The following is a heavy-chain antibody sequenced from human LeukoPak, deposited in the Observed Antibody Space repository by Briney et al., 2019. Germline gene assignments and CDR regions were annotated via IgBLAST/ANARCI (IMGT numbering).Heavy chain of an antibody. CDR1: GYSFTSYW. CDR2: IYPGDSDT. Sequence: GESLKISCKGSGYSFTSYWIAWVRQMPGKGLKWMGIIYPGDSDTRYSPSFQGQVTMSADKSTSTAYLQWSSLRASDTAMYYCARSIVVDYYSMDVWGKGTTVTVSS. D-gene: IGHD2-2*01. V-gene: IGHV5-51*01. CDR3: ARSIVVDYYSMDV. J-gene: IGHJ6*04.